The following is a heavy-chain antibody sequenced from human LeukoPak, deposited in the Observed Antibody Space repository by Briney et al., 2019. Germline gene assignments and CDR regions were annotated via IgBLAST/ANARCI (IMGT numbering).Heavy chain of an antibody. Sequence: HTGGSLRLSCAASEFTFSAFWMSWVRQAPGKGLEWVANINQDGSVKYYMDSVKGRFIVSRDNSKNTLYLQMNSLRAEDTAVYYCARLESGGDYPLSNYYGMDVWGQGTTVTVSS. CDR2: INQDGSVK. CDR3: ARLESGGDYPLSNYYGMDV. D-gene: IGHD4-17*01. CDR1: EFTFSAFW. J-gene: IGHJ6*02. V-gene: IGHV3-7*03.